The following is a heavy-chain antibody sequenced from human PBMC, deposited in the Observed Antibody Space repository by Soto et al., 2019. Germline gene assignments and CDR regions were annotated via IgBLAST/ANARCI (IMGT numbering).Heavy chain of an antibody. J-gene: IGHJ4*02. CDR1: GFTFSSYS. V-gene: IGHV3-21*01. CDR2: ISSSSSYI. CDR3: ARDRGDIVVVPAAMDY. D-gene: IGHD2-2*01. Sequence: GGSLRLSCAASGFTFSSYSMNWVRQAPGKGLEWVSSISSSSSYIYYADSVKGRFTISRDNAKNSLYLQMNSLRAEDTAVYYCARDRGDIVVVPAAMDYWGQGTLVTVSS.